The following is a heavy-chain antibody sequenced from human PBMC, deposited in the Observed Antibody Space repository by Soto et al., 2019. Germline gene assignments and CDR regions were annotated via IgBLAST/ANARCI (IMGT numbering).Heavy chain of an antibody. CDR3: ARRGGTDWYFDL. Sequence: QLQLQESGPGLVKPSETLSLPCTVSGGSISSRSYNWGGFRQPPGRGLEWIGSIYYSGSTYYNPSLKSRVTISVDTSKNQFSLKLSSVTAADTAVYYCARRGGTDWYFDLWGRGTLVTVSS. CDR2: IYYSGST. J-gene: IGHJ2*01. V-gene: IGHV4-39*01. D-gene: IGHD1-1*01. CDR1: GGSISSRSYN.